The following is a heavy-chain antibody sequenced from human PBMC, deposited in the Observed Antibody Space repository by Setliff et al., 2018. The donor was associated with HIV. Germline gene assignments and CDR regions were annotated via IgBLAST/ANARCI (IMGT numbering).Heavy chain of an antibody. V-gene: IGHV1-69*10. CDR1: GGSFNRDA. CDR3: ARVGEEIYGSGSYNHWFAP. CDR2: IIPVTHGVT. J-gene: IGHJ5*02. D-gene: IGHD3-10*01. Sequence: SVKVSCKTSGGSFNRDAITWVRQAPGQGLEWVGGIIPVTHGVTTFAQKSQARVTITADESTGTVYMEMRGLRPDDSAIYYCARVGEEIYGSGSYNHWFAPWGQGTLVTVSS.